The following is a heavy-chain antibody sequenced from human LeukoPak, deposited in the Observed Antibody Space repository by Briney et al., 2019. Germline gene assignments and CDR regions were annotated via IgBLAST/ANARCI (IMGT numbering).Heavy chain of an antibody. Sequence: ASVKVSCKASGGTFTSYAISWVRQAPGQGLEWRGGIIPIFGTANYAQKRQRRVTMTADESTSTAYIELSSLRSEDTAVYCCAILNAYNWNDLVNLFDPWGQGTLVTVSS. CDR2: IIPIFGTA. CDR3: AILNAYNWNDLVNLFDP. CDR1: GGTFTSYA. J-gene: IGHJ5*02. D-gene: IGHD1-1*01. V-gene: IGHV1-69*13.